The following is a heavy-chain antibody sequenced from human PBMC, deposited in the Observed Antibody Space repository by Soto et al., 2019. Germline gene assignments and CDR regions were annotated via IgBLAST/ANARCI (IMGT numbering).Heavy chain of an antibody. J-gene: IGHJ3*02. CDR1: GFTFSSYA. Sequence: PGGSLRLSCAASGFTFSSYAMSWVRQAPGKGLEWVSAISGSGGSTYYADSVKGRFTISRDNSKNTLYLQMNSLRAEDTAVYYCAKGYYYDSSGPGAFDIWGQGTMVTVS. V-gene: IGHV3-23*01. CDR2: ISGSGGST. D-gene: IGHD3-22*01. CDR3: AKGYYYDSSGPGAFDI.